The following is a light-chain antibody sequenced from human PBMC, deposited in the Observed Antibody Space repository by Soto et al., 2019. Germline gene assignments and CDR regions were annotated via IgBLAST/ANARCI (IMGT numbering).Light chain of an antibody. V-gene: IGKV3-20*01. CDR1: QSVISSF. CDR3: QQYDSAAGT. CDR2: DSS. J-gene: IGKJ1*01. Sequence: VMGPDPGNRSLSSGERAHLYCRASQSVISSFLAWYQQKPGHPPRLLIYDSSTRATGFPDRFSCSGCGTDFSLTIIRLEAEEFAVYYCQQYDSAAGTFGQGTKVDIK.